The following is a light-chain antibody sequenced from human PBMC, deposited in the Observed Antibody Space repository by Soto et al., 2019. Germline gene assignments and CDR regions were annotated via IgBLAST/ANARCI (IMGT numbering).Light chain of an antibody. CDR3: QQYNKWPLT. CDR2: GAS. J-gene: IGKJ4*01. Sequence: IVMTQSPATLSVSPGERATLSCRASQSVSSNLAWYQQKPGQAPRLLIYGASTRATDIPARFSGSGSGTEFTLTITGLQSEDFAVYYCQQYNKWPLTFGGGTKVEIK. V-gene: IGKV3-15*01. CDR1: QSVSSN.